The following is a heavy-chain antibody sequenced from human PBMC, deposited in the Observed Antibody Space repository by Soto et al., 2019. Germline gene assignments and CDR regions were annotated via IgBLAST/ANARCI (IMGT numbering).Heavy chain of an antibody. J-gene: IGHJ6*02. Sequence: GESLKISCNGSGYSFTIYWISWVRQMPGKGLEWMGRIDPSDSYTNYSPSFQGHVTISADKSISTAYLQWSSLKASDTAMYYCARQKEQLDYYGMDVWGQGTTVTVSS. CDR2: IDPSDSYT. V-gene: IGHV5-10-1*01. D-gene: IGHD6-6*01. CDR1: GYSFTIYW. CDR3: ARQKEQLDYYGMDV.